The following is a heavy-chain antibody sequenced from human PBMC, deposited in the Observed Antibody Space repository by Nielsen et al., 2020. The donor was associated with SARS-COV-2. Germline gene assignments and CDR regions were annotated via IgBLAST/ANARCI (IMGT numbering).Heavy chain of an antibody. CDR1: GYSSGYSFTTYW. V-gene: IGHV5-51*01. CDR3: ARQGQWLAGGMDV. D-gene: IGHD6-19*01. CDR2: VYPGDSDT. J-gene: IGHJ6*02. Sequence: GESLKISCKGSGYSSGYSFTTYWIAWVRQMPGKGLEWMGIVYPGDSDTRYSPSFKGQVTISADKSITTAYLQFSSLQAPDTAIYYCARQGQWLAGGMDVWGQGTTVTVSS.